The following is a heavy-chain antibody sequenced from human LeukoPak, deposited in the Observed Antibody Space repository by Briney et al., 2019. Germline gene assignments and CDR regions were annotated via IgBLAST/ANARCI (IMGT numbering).Heavy chain of an antibody. V-gene: IGHV4-34*01. J-gene: IGHJ4*02. D-gene: IGHD2-15*01. CDR2: INHSGST. Sequence: SETLSLTCAVYGGSFSGDYWSWIRQPPGKGLEWIGEINHSGSTNCNPSLKSRVTISVDTSKNQFSLKLSCVTAADTAVYYCARVGCSGGSCYSGFDYWGQGTLVTVSS. CDR3: ARVGCSGGSCYSGFDY. CDR1: GGSFSGDY.